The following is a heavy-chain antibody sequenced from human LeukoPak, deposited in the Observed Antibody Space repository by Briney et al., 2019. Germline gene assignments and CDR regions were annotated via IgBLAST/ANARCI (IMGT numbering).Heavy chain of an antibody. V-gene: IGHV4-30-4*08. CDR2: IYYSGST. CDR3: ARDGVGFGELSPFDY. J-gene: IGHJ4*02. Sequence: SETLSLTCTVSGGSINSGDYYWSWIRQPPGKGLEWIGYIYYSGSTYYNPSLKSRVTISVDTSKNQFSLKLSSVTAADTAVYYCARDGVGFGELSPFDYWGQGTLVTVSS. D-gene: IGHD3-10*01. CDR1: GGSINSGDYY.